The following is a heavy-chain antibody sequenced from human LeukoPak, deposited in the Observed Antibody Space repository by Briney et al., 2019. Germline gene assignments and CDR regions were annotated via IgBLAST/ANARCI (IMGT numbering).Heavy chain of an antibody. V-gene: IGHV3-66*01. Sequence: GGSLRLSCAASGFTVSSNYMSWVRQAPGKGLEWVSVIYSGGSTYYADSVKGRFTISRDNSKNTLYLQMNSLRAEDTAVYYCAARGDGHKPIDYWGQGTLVTVSS. CDR2: IYSGGST. CDR1: GFTVSSNY. J-gene: IGHJ4*02. D-gene: IGHD5-24*01. CDR3: AARGDGHKPIDY.